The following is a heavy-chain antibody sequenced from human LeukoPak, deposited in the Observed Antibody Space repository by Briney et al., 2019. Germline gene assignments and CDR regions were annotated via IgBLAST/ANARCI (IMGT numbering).Heavy chain of an antibody. CDR3: ARDNLGILDY. CDR1: GSTFSRYW. CDR2: INTDGSST. V-gene: IGHV3-74*01. J-gene: IGHJ4*02. Sequence: GGSLRLSCAASGSTFSRYWMHWVRQAPGKGLVWVSRINTDGSSTTYADSVKGRFTISRDNAKNSLYLQMNSLRAEDTAVYYCARDNLGILDYWGQGTLVTVAS. D-gene: IGHD7-27*01.